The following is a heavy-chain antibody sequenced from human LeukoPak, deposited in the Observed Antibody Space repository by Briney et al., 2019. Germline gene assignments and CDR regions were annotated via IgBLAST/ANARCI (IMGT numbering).Heavy chain of an antibody. D-gene: IGHD3-10*01. CDR1: RFNVNNYW. CDR2: INEDGRVT. J-gene: IGHJ5*01. CDR3: IKDFGGELDS. V-gene: IGHV3-74*01. Sequence: GGSQRLSCAASRFNVNNYWMHWVRQAPGKGLVWVPRINEDGRVTSYATSVRGRFTIFRDSVENTLHLQMNSLRAEDTAVYYGIKDFGGELDSWGQGTLVTVSS.